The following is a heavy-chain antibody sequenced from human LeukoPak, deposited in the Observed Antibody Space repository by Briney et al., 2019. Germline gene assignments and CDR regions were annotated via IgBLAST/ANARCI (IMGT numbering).Heavy chain of an antibody. CDR2: ISSSSTI. CDR3: ARNRAPDYYDSSGYYSDY. D-gene: IGHD3-22*01. J-gene: IGHJ4*02. CDR1: GFTFSSYS. V-gene: IGHV3-48*02. Sequence: GGSLRLSCAASGFTFSSYSMNWVRQAPGKGLEWVSSISSSSTIYYADSVKGRFTISRDNAKNSLYLQMNSLRDEDTAVYYCARNRAPDYYDSSGYYSDYWGQGTLVTASS.